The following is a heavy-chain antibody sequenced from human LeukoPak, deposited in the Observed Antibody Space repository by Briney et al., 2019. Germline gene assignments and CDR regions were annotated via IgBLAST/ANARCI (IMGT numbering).Heavy chain of an antibody. D-gene: IGHD2-15*01. V-gene: IGHV3-21*01. CDR3: ARASLIYCSGGSCYTAPFDY. J-gene: IGHJ4*02. CDR1: GFTFSSYS. CDR2: ISSSSSYI. Sequence: GGSLRLSCAASGFTFSSYSMNWVRQAPGKGLEWVSSISSSSSYIYYADSVKGRFTISRDNAKNSLYLQMNSLRAEDTAVYYCARASLIYCSGGSCYTAPFDYWGQGTLVTVSS.